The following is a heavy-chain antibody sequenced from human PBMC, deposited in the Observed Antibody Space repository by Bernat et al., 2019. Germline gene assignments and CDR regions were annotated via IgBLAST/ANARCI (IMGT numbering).Heavy chain of an antibody. Sequence: QMQLVQSGPEVKKPGTSVKVSCKASGFTFTSSAMQWVRQARGQRLEWIGWIVVGSGNTNYAQKFQERVTITRDMSTSTAYMELSSLRSEDTAVYYCAAWPGRILTAHDSKQKNPYGMDVWGQGTTVTVSS. V-gene: IGHV1-58*02. J-gene: IGHJ6*02. CDR1: GFTFTSSA. CDR3: AAWPGRILTAHDSKQKNPYGMDV. CDR2: IVVGSGNT. D-gene: IGHD3-9*01.